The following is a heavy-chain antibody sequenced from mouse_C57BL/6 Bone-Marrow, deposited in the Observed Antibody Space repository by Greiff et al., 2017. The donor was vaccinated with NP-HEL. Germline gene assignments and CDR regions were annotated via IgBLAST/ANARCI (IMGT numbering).Heavy chain of an antibody. J-gene: IGHJ4*01. Sequence: VQLQQPGAELVRPGSSVKLSCKASGYTFTSYWMDWVKQRPGQGLEWIGNIYPSDSETHYNQKFKDKATLTVDKSSSTAYMQLSSLTSEDSAVYYCARSAWLLPYAMDYWGQGTSVTVSS. CDR2: IYPSDSET. CDR1: GYTFTSYW. D-gene: IGHD2-3*01. CDR3: ARSAWLLPYAMDY. V-gene: IGHV1-61*01.